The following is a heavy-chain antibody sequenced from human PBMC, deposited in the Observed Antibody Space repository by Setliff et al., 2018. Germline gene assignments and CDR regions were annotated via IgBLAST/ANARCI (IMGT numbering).Heavy chain of an antibody. CDR1: GYTFTGYS. J-gene: IGHJ5*02. CDR2: LNPDTGGT. V-gene: IGHV1-2*02. Sequence: ASVKVSCKASGYTFTGYSLHWVRQAPGQGLEWMGWLNPDTGGTNSAQKFQGRVTMTRDTSISTAYMELSRLRSDDTAVYSCARSRLYGGWFDPWGQGTLVTVSS. D-gene: IGHD4-17*01. CDR3: ARSRLYGGWFDP.